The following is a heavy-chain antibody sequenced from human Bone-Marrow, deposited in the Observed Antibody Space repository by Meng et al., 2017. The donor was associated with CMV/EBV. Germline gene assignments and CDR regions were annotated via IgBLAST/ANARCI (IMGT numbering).Heavy chain of an antibody. CDR3: ANMGTYDFWSGYPPVIL. Sequence: GESLKISWAASGFTFSSYGMHWVRQAPGKGLEWVAFIRYDGSNKYYADSVKGRFTISRDNSKNTLYLQMNSLRAEDTAVYYCANMGTYDFWSGYPPVILWGQGTLVTVSS. V-gene: IGHV3-30*02. CDR2: IRYDGSNK. J-gene: IGHJ4*02. D-gene: IGHD3-3*01. CDR1: GFTFSSYG.